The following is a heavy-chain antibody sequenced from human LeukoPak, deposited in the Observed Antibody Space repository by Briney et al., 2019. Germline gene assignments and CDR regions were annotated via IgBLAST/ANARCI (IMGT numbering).Heavy chain of an antibody. CDR2: IYYSGST. D-gene: IGHD3-9*01. CDR3: ARDVVDTWGIDWGFYGMDV. Sequence: SQTLSLTCTVSGSSISSGGYYWSWIRQHPGKGLEWIGYIYYSGSTYYNPSLKSRVTISVDTSKNQFSLKLSSVTAADTAVYYCARDVVDTWGIDWGFYGMDVWGQGTTVTVSS. J-gene: IGHJ6*02. CDR1: GSSISSGGYY. V-gene: IGHV4-31*03.